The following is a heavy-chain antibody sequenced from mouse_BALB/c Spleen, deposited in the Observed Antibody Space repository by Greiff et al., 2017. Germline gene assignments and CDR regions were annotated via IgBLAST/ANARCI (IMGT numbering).Heavy chain of an antibody. CDR2: ISSGGSYT. D-gene: IGHD2-2*01. CDR3: ARQVYGYDPYYFDY. J-gene: IGHJ2*01. Sequence: DVKLVESGGDLVKPGGSLKLSCAASGFTFSSYGMSWVRQTPDKRLEWVATISSGGSYTYYPDSVKGRFTISRDNAKNTLYLQMSSLKSEDTAMYYCARQVYGYDPYYFDYWGQGTTLTVSS. V-gene: IGHV5-6*02. CDR1: GFTFSSYG.